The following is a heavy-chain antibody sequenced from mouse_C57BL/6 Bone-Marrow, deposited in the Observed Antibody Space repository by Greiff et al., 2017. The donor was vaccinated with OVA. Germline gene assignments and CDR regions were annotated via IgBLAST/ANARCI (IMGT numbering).Heavy chain of an antibody. CDR1: GFSLTSYG. CDR3: AKNGVVATDWYFDV. D-gene: IGHD1-1*01. V-gene: IGHV2-5*01. Sequence: QVQLKESGPGLVQPSQSLSITCTVSGFSLTSYGVHWVRQSPGKGLEWLGVIWRGGSTDYNAAFMSRLSITKDNSKCQVFFKMNSLQADDTAIYYCAKNGVVATDWYFDVWGTGTTVTVSS. J-gene: IGHJ1*03. CDR2: IWRGGST.